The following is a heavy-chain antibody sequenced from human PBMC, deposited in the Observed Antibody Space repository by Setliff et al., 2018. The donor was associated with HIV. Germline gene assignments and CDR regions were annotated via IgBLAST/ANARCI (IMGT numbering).Heavy chain of an antibody. J-gene: IGHJ1*01. CDR3: ASPYSGSYSGFQY. V-gene: IGHV4-34*01. D-gene: IGHD1-26*01. CDR1: GGSFSGYY. CDR2: ITDSGGS. Sequence: LETLSLTCAVYGGSFSGYYWTWIRQSPGKGLEWIGEITDSGGSKYNPSLESRVTISVDTSKNQFSLNLTSVTVADTGIYYCASPYSGSYSGFQYWGQGTLVTVSS.